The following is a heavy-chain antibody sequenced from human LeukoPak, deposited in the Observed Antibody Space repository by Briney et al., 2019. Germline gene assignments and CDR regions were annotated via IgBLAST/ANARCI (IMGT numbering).Heavy chain of an antibody. V-gene: IGHV3-15*01. CDR3: TTVPSTVAIAADFDY. J-gene: IGHJ4*02. Sequence: GGSLRLSCAASGFTFSNAWMSWVRQAPGKGLEWVGRIKSKTDGGTTDYAAPVKGRFTISRDDSKNTLYLQMNSLKTEDTAVYYCTTVPSTVAIAADFDYWGQGTLVTVSS. D-gene: IGHD6-25*01. CDR2: IKSKTDGGTT. CDR1: GFTFSNAW.